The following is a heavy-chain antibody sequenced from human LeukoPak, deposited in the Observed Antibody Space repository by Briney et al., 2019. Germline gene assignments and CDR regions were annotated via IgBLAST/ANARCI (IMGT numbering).Heavy chain of an antibody. CDR2: ISGSGGST. CDR3: AKVPGQNTVIPDY. Sequence: GGCLRLSCAASGFTFSSHAMSSVRQAPRKGLEWVSAISGSGGSTYYADSVKGRFTISRDNSKNTLYLQMNSLRAEDTAVYYCAKVPGQNTVIPDYWGQGTLVTVSS. V-gene: IGHV3-23*01. D-gene: IGHD4-11*01. CDR1: GFTFSSHA. J-gene: IGHJ4*02.